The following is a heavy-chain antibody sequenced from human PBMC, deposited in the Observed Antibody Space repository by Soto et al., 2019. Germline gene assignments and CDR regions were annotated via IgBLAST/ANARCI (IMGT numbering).Heavy chain of an antibody. D-gene: IGHD6-19*01. CDR2: VYYTGST. CDR3: ARSVAVPGAHIDY. V-gene: IGHV4-59*07. CDR1: VGSISVSY. Sequence: SYTLSLTCSFSVGSISVSYWSWIRQSPGKGLEWLGYVYYTGSTNYSPSLRSRVSISVDTSKNEFSLRLSSVTAADTAVYFCARSVAVPGAHIDYWGQGTQVTVSS. J-gene: IGHJ4*02.